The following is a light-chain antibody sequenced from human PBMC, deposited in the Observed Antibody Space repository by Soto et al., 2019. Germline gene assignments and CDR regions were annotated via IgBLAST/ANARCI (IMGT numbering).Light chain of an antibody. CDR1: QDISGW. CDR3: QQYRSYST. Sequence: DIVMTQSPSTLSASVGDRVTITCRASQDISGWLAWYQQKPGRVPKLLIYKATNLEGGVPSRFSGSGSGTEFILTISSLQAEDFATYYCQQYRSYSTFGQGTKVDI. V-gene: IGKV1-5*03. J-gene: IGKJ1*01. CDR2: KAT.